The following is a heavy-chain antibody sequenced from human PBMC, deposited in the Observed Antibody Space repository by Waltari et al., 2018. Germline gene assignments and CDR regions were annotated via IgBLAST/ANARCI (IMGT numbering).Heavy chain of an antibody. V-gene: IGHV4-39*01. D-gene: IGHD3-10*01. Sequence: QLQLQESGPGLVKPSETLSLTCTVSGGSISTSDYYWGWIRQPPGKGLEWIGSIYYSGSTYYTPSLKSRVTMSVDTSKNQFSLKLNSVTATDTAVYFCARRTAVRGIIINRYFDLWGRGTLVTVSS. CDR3: ARRTAVRGIIINRYFDL. CDR1: GGSISTSDYY. J-gene: IGHJ2*01. CDR2: IYYSGST.